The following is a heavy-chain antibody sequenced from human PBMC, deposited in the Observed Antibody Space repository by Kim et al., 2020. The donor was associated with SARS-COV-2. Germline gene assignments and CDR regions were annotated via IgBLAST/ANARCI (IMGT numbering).Heavy chain of an antibody. J-gene: IGHJ6*02. V-gene: IGHV6-1*01. Sequence: SQTLSLTCAISGDSVSSNSAAWNWIRQSPSRGLEWLGRTYYRSKWYNDYAVSVKSRITINPDTSKNQSSLQLNSVTPEDTAVYYCAREAMIVVVTAFHGMDVWGQGTTVTVSS. CDR1: GDSVSSNSAA. D-gene: IGHD3-22*01. CDR2: TYYRSKWYN. CDR3: AREAMIVVVTAFHGMDV.